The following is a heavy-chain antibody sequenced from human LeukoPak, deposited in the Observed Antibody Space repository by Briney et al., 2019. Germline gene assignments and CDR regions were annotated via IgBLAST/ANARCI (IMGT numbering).Heavy chain of an antibody. CDR2: INHSGTT. D-gene: IGHD3-22*01. J-gene: IGHJ4*02. V-gene: IGHV4-34*01. CDR3: ARGVQSHYYDSSGYGRYFDS. CDR1: GGTFSGYY. Sequence: SETLSLTCAVYGGTFSGYYWSWLRQFQGKGLEWIGEINHSGTTNQKPSLKSRFAISADTSKNQFSLRFTSVNAADTAIYYCARGVQSHYYDSSGYGRYFDSWGQGTPVTVSS.